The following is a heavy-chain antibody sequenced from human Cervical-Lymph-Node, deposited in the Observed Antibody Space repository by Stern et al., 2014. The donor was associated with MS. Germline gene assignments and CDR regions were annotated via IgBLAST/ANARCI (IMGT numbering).Heavy chain of an antibody. Sequence: QVQLQESGSGLVKPSQTLSLTCAVSGGSISSGDYSWSWIRQPPGNGLEWIGYIYHSGSTYYNPSLKSRVTIDRSKNQFSLKLSSVTAADTAVYYCARSSTVTPNAFDIWGQGTMVTVSS. J-gene: IGHJ3*02. CDR2: IYHSGST. CDR3: ARSSTVTPNAFDI. D-gene: IGHD4-17*01. CDR1: GGSISSGDYS. V-gene: IGHV4-30-2*01.